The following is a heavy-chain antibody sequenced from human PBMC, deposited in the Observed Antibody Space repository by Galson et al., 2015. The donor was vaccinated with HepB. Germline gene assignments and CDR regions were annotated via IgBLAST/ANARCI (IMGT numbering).Heavy chain of an antibody. CDR2: ISYDGSNK. CDR1: GFTFSTYG. CDR3: ARDLGRVTVIPFF. D-gene: IGHD2-21*02. Sequence: SLRLSCAASGFTFSTYGMHWVRQAPGKGLEWVAVISYDGSNKYYADSVKGRFTISRDNSKNTLYLQMNSLRAEDTAVYYCARDLGRVTVIPFFWGQGTLVTVSS. J-gene: IGHJ4*02. V-gene: IGHV3-33*05.